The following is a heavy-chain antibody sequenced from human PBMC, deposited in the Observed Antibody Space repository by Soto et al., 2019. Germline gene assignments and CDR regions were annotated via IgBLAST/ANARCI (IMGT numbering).Heavy chain of an antibody. V-gene: IGHV3-48*01. CDR3: ARVVISGSYLDY. D-gene: IGHD1-26*01. J-gene: IGHJ4*02. CDR1: GFTFITYS. CDR2: ISSSSSTI. Sequence: PGGSLRLSCAASGFTFITYSMNWVRQAPGKGLEWVSYISSSSSTIHYADSVKGRFTISRDNAKNSLYLQMNSLRAEDTAVYYCARVVISGSYLDYWGQGTLVTVSS.